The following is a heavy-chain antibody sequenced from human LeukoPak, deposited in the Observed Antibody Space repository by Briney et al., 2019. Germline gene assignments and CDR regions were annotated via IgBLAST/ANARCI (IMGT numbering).Heavy chain of an antibody. J-gene: IGHJ4*02. CDR1: GFTFSTYV. Sequence: GGSLRLSCAASGFTFSTYVMHWVRQAPGKGLEWVALISYDGGNKDYADSVKGRFTISRDNSENTLYLQMNSLRAEDTAVYYCAKGDPWSNSFDYWGQGTLVTVSS. CDR2: ISYDGGNK. CDR3: AKGDPWSNSFDY. V-gene: IGHV3-30*18. D-gene: IGHD3-3*01.